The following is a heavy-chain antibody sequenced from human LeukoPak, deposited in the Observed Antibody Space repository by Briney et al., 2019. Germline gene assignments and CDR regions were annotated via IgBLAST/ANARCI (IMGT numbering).Heavy chain of an antibody. V-gene: IGHV3-30*03. J-gene: IGHJ3*02. CDR1: GFTFSSYG. CDR2: ISYDGNNK. D-gene: IGHD2-15*01. Sequence: PGGSLRLSCAASGFTFSSYGMHWVRQAPGKGLEWVAVISYDGNNKYYADSVKGRFTISRDNSKNTLYLQMSSLRAEDTAVYYCFIVVVVAALGSNAFDIWGQGTMVTVSS. CDR3: FIVVVVAALGSNAFDI.